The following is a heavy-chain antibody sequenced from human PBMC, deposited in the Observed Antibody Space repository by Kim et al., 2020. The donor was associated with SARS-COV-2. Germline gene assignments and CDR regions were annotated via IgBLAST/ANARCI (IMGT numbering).Heavy chain of an antibody. V-gene: IGHV3-23*01. Sequence: GGSLRLSCAASGFTFSFYAMSWVRQAPGKGLEWVSAISGDGAYTYYADSVKGRFTISRDNSRNTLFLQMNSPTAEDTAVYYCSKGDDVSGTLSHRYWGQG. CDR1: GFTFSFYA. CDR3: SKGDDVSGTLSHRY. D-gene: IGHD5-12*01. J-gene: IGHJ4*02. CDR2: ISGDGAYT.